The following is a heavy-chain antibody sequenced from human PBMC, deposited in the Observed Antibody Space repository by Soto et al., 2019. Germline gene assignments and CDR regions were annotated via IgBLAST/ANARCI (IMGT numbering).Heavy chain of an antibody. V-gene: IGHV3-30*18. CDR3: AKERTRHFDY. CDR2: ISYDGNNK. D-gene: IGHD1-1*01. J-gene: IGHJ4*02. CDR1: GFTFRSYG. Sequence: GGSLRLSCAASGFTFRSYGMHWVRQAPGKGLEWVAVISYDGNNKYYADSVKGRLTISRDNSKNTVSLQMNSLRVEDTAVYYRAKERTRHFDYWGQGIPVTVSS.